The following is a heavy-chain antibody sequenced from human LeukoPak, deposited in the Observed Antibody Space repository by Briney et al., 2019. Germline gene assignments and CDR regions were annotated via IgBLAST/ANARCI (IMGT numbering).Heavy chain of an antibody. Sequence: SETLSLTCTVSGGSISSYYWSWIRQPPGKGLEWIGYIYYSGSTNYNPSLKSRVTISVDTSKNQFSLKLNSVTAADTAVYYCARHLRYYYDSSASSNDAFDIWGQGTMVTVSS. CDR1: GGSISSYY. J-gene: IGHJ3*02. CDR2: IYYSGST. V-gene: IGHV4-59*01. CDR3: ARHLRYYYDSSASSNDAFDI. D-gene: IGHD3-22*01.